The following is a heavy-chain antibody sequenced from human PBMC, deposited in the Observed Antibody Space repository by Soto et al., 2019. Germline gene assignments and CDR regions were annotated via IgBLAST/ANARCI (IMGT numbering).Heavy chain of an antibody. CDR3: ARYMAPWNWFDP. J-gene: IGHJ5*02. D-gene: IGHD3-10*01. CDR1: GFTVSSNY. CDR2: IYSGGST. Sequence: VGSLRLSCAASGFTVSSNYMSWVRQAPGKGLEWVSVIYSGGSTYYADSVKGRFTISRDNSKNTLYLQMNSLRAEDTAVYYCARYMAPWNWFDPWGQGTLVTVSS. V-gene: IGHV3-53*01.